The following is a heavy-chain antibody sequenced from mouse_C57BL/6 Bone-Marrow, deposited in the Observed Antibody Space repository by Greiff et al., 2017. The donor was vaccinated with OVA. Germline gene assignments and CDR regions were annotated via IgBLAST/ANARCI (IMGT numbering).Heavy chain of an antibody. J-gene: IGHJ4*01. V-gene: IGHV5-16*01. D-gene: IGHD2-1*01. Sequence: EVKLVESEGGLVQPGSSMKLSCTASGFTFSDYYMAWVRQVPEKGLEWVANINYDGSSTYYLDSLKSRFIISRDNAKNILYLQMSSLKSEDTATYYCARGNFYAMDYWGQGTSVTVSS. CDR2: INYDGSST. CDR3: ARGNFYAMDY. CDR1: GFTFSDYY.